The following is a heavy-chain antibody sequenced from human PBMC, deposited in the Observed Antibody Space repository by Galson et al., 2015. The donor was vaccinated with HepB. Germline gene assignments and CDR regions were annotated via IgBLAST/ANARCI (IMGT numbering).Heavy chain of an antibody. CDR3: ARGNMVAYGGVSVDYYYYGMDV. CDR1: GFTFSSYS. CDR2: ISSSSSTI. J-gene: IGHJ6*02. V-gene: IGHV3-48*01. Sequence: SLRLSCAASGFTFSSYSMNWVRQAPGKGLEWVSYISSSSSTIYYADSVKGRFTISRDNAKNSLYLQMNSLRAEDTAVYYCARGNMVAYGGVSVDYYYYGMDVWGQGTTVTVSS. D-gene: IGHD3-16*02.